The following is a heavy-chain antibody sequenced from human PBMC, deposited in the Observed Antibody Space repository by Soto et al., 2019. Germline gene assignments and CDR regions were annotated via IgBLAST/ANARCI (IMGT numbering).Heavy chain of an antibody. Sequence: SETLSLTCTVSGGSISSGGYYWGWIRQHPGKGLEWIGYIYYSGSTYYNPSLKSRVTISVDTSKNQFSLKLSSVTAADTAVYYCARDVHYDFWSGYWYGMDVWGQGTTVTVSS. V-gene: IGHV4-31*03. CDR1: GGSISSGGYY. D-gene: IGHD3-3*01. CDR3: ARDVHYDFWSGYWYGMDV. CDR2: IYYSGST. J-gene: IGHJ6*02.